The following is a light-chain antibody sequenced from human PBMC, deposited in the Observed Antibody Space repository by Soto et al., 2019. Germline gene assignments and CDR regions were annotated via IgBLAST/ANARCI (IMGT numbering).Light chain of an antibody. CDR3: QQRSNWPPLT. J-gene: IGKJ5*01. CDR2: DAS. V-gene: IGKV3-11*01. CDR1: QSVGSY. Sequence: EIVLTQSPATLSLSPWERATLSCRASQSVGSYLAWYQQKPGQAPRLLIYDASNRATGIPARFSGSGSGTDFTLTISSLEPEDFAVYYCQQRSNWPPLTFGQGTRWRL.